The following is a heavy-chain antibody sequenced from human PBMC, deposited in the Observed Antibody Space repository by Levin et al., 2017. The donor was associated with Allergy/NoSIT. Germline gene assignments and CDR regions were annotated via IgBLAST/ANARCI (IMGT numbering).Heavy chain of an antibody. CDR3: ARGPSRDGPVDY. D-gene: IGHD5-24*01. CDR1: GGSFSGYY. J-gene: IGHJ4*02. CDR2: INHSGST. V-gene: IGHV4-34*01. Sequence: SETLSLTCAVYGGSFSGYYWSWIRQPPGKGLEWIGEINHSGSTNYNPSLKSRVTISVDTSKNQFSLKLSSVTAADTAVYYCARGPSRDGPVDYWGQGTLVTVSS.